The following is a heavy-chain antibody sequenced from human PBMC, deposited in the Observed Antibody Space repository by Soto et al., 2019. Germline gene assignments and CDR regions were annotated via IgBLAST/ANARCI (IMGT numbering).Heavy chain of an antibody. CDR2: IYYGGST. J-gene: IGHJ4*02. D-gene: IGHD3-3*01. CDR1: GGSISSYY. V-gene: IGHV4-59*01. Sequence: SETLSLTCTVSGGSISSYYWSWIRQPPGKGLEWIGYIYYGGSTNYNPSLKSRVTISVDTSKSQFSLKLSSVTAADTAVYYCARVDDFWSGYYGYWGQGTLVTVSS. CDR3: ARVDDFWSGYYGY.